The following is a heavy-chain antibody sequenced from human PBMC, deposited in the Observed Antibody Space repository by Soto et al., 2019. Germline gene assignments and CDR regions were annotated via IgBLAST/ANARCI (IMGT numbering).Heavy chain of an antibody. V-gene: IGHV3-30*18. J-gene: IGHJ4*02. CDR3: ANQVTSGNPDGDY. CDR1: GFTFSGYG. Sequence: PGGSLRLSCVASGFTFSGYGMHWVRQAPGKGLEWVAVISYDGRNKYYADSVRGRFTISRDNSKNTLYLQMNSLRPEDTAVHYCANQVTSGNPDGDYWGQGALVTVSS. CDR2: ISYDGRNK. D-gene: IGHD4-4*01.